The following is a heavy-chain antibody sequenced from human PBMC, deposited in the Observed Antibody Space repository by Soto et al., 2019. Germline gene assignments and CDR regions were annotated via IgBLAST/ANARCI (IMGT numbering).Heavy chain of an antibody. CDR3: ARRMMWASGNSDY. V-gene: IGHV4-59*01. CDR1: GDSINNYY. CDR2: IYYSGKT. Sequence: SETLSLTCTVSGDSINNYYWSWIRQPPGKGLEWLGFIYYSGKTYYNPALKSRVAISVDTSKNQFSLNLASVISVDTVVYYCARRMMWASGNSDYWGQGTLVTFSS. J-gene: IGHJ4*02. D-gene: IGHD6-13*01.